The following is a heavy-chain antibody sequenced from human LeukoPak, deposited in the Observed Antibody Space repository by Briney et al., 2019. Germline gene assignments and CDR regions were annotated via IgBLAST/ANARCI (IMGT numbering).Heavy chain of an antibody. CDR3: ARVDCSGGSCYPHYYYYMDV. CDR1: GGSISSYY. D-gene: IGHD2-15*01. J-gene: IGHJ6*03. CDR2: IYTSGST. Sequence: SETLSLTCTVSGGSISSYYWSWLRQPAGKGLEWIGRIYTSGSTNYNPSLKSRVTMSVDTSKNQFSLKLSSVTAADTAVYYCARVDCSGGSCYPHYYYYMDVWGKGTTVTVSS. V-gene: IGHV4-4*07.